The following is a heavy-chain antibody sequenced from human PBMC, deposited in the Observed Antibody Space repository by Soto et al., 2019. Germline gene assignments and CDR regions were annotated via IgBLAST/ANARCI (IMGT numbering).Heavy chain of an antibody. Sequence: PGGSLRLSCAASGFTLSGYDIHWVRQATGKGLEWVSVIYSGGSTYYADSVKGRFTISRDNSKNTLYLQMNSLRAEDTAVYYCARDRIAVAGNPEYFQHWGQGTLVTVSS. CDR2: IYSGGST. D-gene: IGHD6-19*01. CDR3: ARDRIAVAGNPEYFQH. CDR1: GFTLSGYD. J-gene: IGHJ1*01. V-gene: IGHV3-66*01.